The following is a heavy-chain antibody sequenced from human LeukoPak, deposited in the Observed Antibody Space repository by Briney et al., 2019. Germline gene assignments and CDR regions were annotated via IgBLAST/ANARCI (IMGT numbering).Heavy chain of an antibody. CDR3: ARADYGGNSAGFDY. V-gene: IGHV1-69*05. CDR1: GGTFSSYA. CDR2: IIPIFGTA. J-gene: IGHJ4*02. D-gene: IGHD4-23*01. Sequence: GASVKVPCKASGGTFSSYAISWVRQAPGQGLEWMGGIIPIFGTANYAQKFQGRVTITTDESTSTAYMELSSLRSEDTAVYYCARADYGGNSAGFDYWGQGTLVTVSS.